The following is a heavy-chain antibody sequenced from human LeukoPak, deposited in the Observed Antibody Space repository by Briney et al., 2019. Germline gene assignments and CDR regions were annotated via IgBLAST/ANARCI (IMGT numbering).Heavy chain of an antibody. CDR2: ISGSGGST. Sequence: LPGGSLRLSCAASGFTFSSYAMSWVRQAPGKGLEWVSAISGSGGSTYYADSVKGRFTISRDNSKNTLYLQMNSLRAEDTAVYYCAKCPTGYSYVAAPFDYWGQRTLVTVSS. D-gene: IGHD5-18*01. V-gene: IGHV3-23*01. J-gene: IGHJ4*02. CDR1: GFTFSSYA. CDR3: AKCPTGYSYVAAPFDY.